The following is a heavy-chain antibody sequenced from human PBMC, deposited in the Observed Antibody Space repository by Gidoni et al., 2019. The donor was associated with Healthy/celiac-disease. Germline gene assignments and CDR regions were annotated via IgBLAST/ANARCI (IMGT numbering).Heavy chain of an antibody. CDR1: GGSISSGGYY. CDR3: ASMITFGGVIVD. CDR2: IYYSGST. Sequence: QVQLQESGPGLVKPSQTLSLTCTVSGGSISSGGYYWIWIRQHPGKGLDSIGYIYYSGSTYYNPSLKSRVTISVDTSKNQFSLKLSSVTAADTAVYYCASMITFGGVIVDWGQGTLVTVSS. D-gene: IGHD3-16*02. V-gene: IGHV4-31*03. J-gene: IGHJ4*02.